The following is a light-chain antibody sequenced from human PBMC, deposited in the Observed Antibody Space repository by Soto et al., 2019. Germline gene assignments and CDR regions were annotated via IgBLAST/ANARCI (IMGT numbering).Light chain of an antibody. CDR3: GTWDSSLSGVV. CDR1: SSNIGSNY. J-gene: IGLJ3*02. Sequence: QSALTQPPSVSAAPGQKVTISCSGSSSNIGSNYLSWYQLLPGTAPKLLIYENNKRPSGIPDRFSGSKSGTSATLGITGLQTGDEADYYCGTWDSSLSGVVFGGGTQLTVL. CDR2: ENN. V-gene: IGLV1-51*02.